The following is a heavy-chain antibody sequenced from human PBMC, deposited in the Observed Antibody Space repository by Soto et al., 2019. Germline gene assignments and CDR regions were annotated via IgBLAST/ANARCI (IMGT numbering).Heavy chain of an antibody. D-gene: IGHD3-9*01. CDR3: AKARPYYEILTGYYRYYYYYGLDV. CDR2: ISGSGGST. CDR1: GFTFSTYA. V-gene: IGHV3-23*01. J-gene: IGHJ6*02. Sequence: PGGSLRLSCATSGFTFSTYAMSWVRQAAGKGLEWVSAISGSGGSTYYADSVKGRFTISRDNSKNTLYLQMNSLRAEDTAVYYCAKARPYYEILTGYYRYYYYYGLDVWGQGTTVTVSS.